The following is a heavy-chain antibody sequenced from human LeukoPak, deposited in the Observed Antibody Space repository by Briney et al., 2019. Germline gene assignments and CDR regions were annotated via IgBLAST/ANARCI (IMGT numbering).Heavy chain of an antibody. CDR1: GFTVSSNY. J-gene: IGHJ4*02. Sequence: GGSLRLSCAASGFTVSSNYMSWVRQAPGKGLEWVSVIYSGGSTYYADSVKGRFTISRDNTKNSLYLQMNSLRAEDTAVYYCARSSVAALDYWGQGTLVTVSS. CDR2: IYSGGST. D-gene: IGHD2-15*01. V-gene: IGHV3-66*01. CDR3: ARSSVAALDY.